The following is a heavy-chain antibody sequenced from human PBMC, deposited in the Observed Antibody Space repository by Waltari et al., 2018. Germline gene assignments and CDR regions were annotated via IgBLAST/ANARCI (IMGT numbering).Heavy chain of an antibody. D-gene: IGHD6-19*01. J-gene: IGHJ3*01. CDR2: INSDGSGT. CDR3: AKTAVAGIYGAFDV. Sequence: EVQLVESGGGLVQPGGSLRLSCAASGFTFIRYWMHWVRQAPGKGLVWVSRINSDGSGTTYADSVKGRFTISRDNAKNTLYLQLNSLRVEDTAVYYCAKTAVAGIYGAFDVWGRGTMVTVSA. CDR1: GFTFIRYW. V-gene: IGHV3-74*01.